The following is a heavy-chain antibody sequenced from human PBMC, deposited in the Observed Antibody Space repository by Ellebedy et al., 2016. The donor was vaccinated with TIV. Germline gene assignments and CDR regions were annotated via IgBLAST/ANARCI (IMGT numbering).Heavy chain of an antibody. J-gene: IGHJ5*02. CDR2: IKQDGSEK. CDR3: ARLQMTTTFNWFDP. D-gene: IGHD4-17*01. Sequence: GESLKISCAASGFTFSSYWMSWVRQAPGKGLEWVANIKQDGSEKYYVDSVKGRFTISRDNAKNSLYLQMNSLRAEDTAVYYCARLQMTTTFNWFDPWGQGTLVTVSS. V-gene: IGHV3-7*03. CDR1: GFTFSSYW.